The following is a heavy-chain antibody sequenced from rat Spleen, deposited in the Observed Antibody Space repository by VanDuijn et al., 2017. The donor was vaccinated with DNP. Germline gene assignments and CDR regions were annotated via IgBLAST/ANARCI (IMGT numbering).Heavy chain of an antibody. CDR1: GFTFSDYY. CDR2: ISYDGSST. Sequence: EVQLVESDGGLVQPGRSLKLSCAVSGFTFSDYYMAWVRQAPAKGLEWVATISYDGSSTNYRDSVKGRFTISRDNTKSTLYLQMDSLRSEDTATYYCARHDGSTDWFAYWGQGTLVTVSS. J-gene: IGHJ3*01. D-gene: IGHD1-12*02. V-gene: IGHV5-29*01. CDR3: ARHDGSTDWFAY.